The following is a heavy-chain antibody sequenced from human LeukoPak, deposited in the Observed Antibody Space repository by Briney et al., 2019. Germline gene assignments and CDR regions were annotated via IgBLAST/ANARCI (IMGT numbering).Heavy chain of an antibody. J-gene: IGHJ4*02. CDR1: GDSISSYY. CDR2: IHPSGST. CDR3: ARGPPPDFDY. V-gene: IGHV4-4*07. Sequence: SETLSLTCTISGDSISSYYWSWVRQPAGKGLEWIGRIHPSGSTNYNPSLKSRVTLSVDTSKNQFSLKLSSVTAADTAVYYCARGPPPDFDYWGRGTLVTVSS.